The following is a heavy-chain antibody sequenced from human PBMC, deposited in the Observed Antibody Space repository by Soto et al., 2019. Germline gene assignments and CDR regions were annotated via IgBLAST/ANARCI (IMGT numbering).Heavy chain of an antibody. D-gene: IGHD6-25*01. CDR1: GGSLSSYY. J-gene: IGHJ3*02. V-gene: IGHV4-59*08. CDR3: GRMIGGYDAFDI. CDR2: IYYSGST. Sequence: SETLSLTCTVSGGSLSSYYWNWIRQPPGKGLEWIGYIYYSGSTSYNTSLKSRVTVSVDTSKNQFSLKLTSVTAADTAVYYCGRMIGGYDAFDIWGRGTMVTVSS.